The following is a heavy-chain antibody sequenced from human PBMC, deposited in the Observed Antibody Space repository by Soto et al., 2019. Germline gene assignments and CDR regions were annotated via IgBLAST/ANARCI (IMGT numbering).Heavy chain of an antibody. J-gene: IGHJ4*02. CDR1: GFTFTSSA. D-gene: IGHD2-15*01. CDR2: IVVGSGNT. V-gene: IGHV1-58*02. CDR3: AADNCSGGSCYNDY. Sequence: GASVKVSCKASGFTFTSSAMQWVRQARGQRLEWIGWIVVGSGNTNYAQKFQERVTITRDMSTSTAYMELSSLRSEDTAVYYCAADNCSGGSCYNDYWGQGTLVTVSS.